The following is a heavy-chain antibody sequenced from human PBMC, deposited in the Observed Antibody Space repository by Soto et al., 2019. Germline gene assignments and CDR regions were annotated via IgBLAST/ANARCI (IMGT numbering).Heavy chain of an antibody. Sequence: SETLSLTCTVSGGSISSSSYYWGWIRQPPGKGLEWIGSIYYSGSTYYNPSLKSRVTISVDTSKNQFSLKLSSVTAADTAVYYCARYYYGSGSYSERRYYFDYWGQGTLVTVSS. V-gene: IGHV4-39*01. CDR1: GGSISSSSYY. CDR2: IYYSGST. CDR3: ARYYYGSGSYSERRYYFDY. J-gene: IGHJ4*02. D-gene: IGHD3-10*01.